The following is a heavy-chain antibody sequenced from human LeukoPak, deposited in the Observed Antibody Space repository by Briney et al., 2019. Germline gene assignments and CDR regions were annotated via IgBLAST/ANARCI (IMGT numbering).Heavy chain of an antibody. CDR2: INTDTGNP. CDR1: GYTFTSYA. CDR3: ARTVTTYYYYYMDV. D-gene: IGHD4-11*01. J-gene: IGHJ6*03. Sequence: ASVKVSCKASGYTFTSYAMNWVRQAPGQGLEWMGWINTDTGNPTYAQGFTGRFVFSLDTSVSTAYLQISSLKAEDTAVYYCARTVTTYYYYYMDVWGKGTTVTVSS. V-gene: IGHV7-4-1*02.